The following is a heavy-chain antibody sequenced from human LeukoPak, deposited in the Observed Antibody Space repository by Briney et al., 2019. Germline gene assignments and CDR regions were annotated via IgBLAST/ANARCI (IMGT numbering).Heavy chain of an antibody. D-gene: IGHD1-14*01. CDR1: GFSFSSYD. Sequence: TGGSLRLSCAASGFSFSSYDMHWVRQAPGKGLERVAIIWLDGSAEYYGDSVKVRFTVSRDNSKNTLYLQMDSLRVEDTAVYYCARDLNREDFDYWGQGTLVAVSS. J-gene: IGHJ4*02. CDR3: ARDLNREDFDY. CDR2: IWLDGSAE. V-gene: IGHV3-33*01.